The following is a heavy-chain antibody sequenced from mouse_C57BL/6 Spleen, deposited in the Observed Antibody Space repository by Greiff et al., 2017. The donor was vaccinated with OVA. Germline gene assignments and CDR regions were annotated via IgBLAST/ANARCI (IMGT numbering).Heavy chain of an antibody. CDR1: GYAFTNYL. V-gene: IGHV1-54*01. J-gene: IGHJ4*01. CDR3: ARGCCSYAMDY. CDR2: INPGSGST. Sequence: VQLQQSGAELVRPGTSVKVSCKASGYAFTNYLIEWVKQRPGQGLEWIGVINPGSGSTNYNEKFKGKATLTADKSSSTAYMQLSSLTSEDSAFYFCARGCCSYAMDYWGQGTSLTVSS.